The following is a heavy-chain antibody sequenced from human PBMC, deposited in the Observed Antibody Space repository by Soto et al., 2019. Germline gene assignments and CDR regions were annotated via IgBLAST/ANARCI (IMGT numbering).Heavy chain of an antibody. V-gene: IGHV3-23*01. Sequence: GGSLRLSCAASGFTFSTYAMAWVRQAPGKGLEWVSGVSASGLNTDYADPVKGRFYISRDNSKNTVSLHMNSLRAEDTALYYCARDADILTGSDAFDIWGQGTMVTVSS. D-gene: IGHD3-9*01. CDR2: VSASGLNT. J-gene: IGHJ3*02. CDR1: GFTFSTYA. CDR3: ARDADILTGSDAFDI.